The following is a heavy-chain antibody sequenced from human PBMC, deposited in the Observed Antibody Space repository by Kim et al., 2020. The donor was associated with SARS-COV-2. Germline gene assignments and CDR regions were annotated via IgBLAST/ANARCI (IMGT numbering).Heavy chain of an antibody. Sequence: RHSPSFRGQVTMSVDKSTSTAYLQWSSLKASDTAMYFCARPSQGFYFAMDVWGQGTTVTVSS. J-gene: IGHJ6*02. V-gene: IGHV5-51*01. D-gene: IGHD2-15*01. CDR3: ARPSQGFYFAMDV.